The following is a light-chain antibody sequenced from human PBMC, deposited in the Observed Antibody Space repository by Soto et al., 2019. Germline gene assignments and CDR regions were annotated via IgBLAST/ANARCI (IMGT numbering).Light chain of an antibody. V-gene: IGLV2-8*01. Sequence: QSALTQPPSASGSPGQSGAISCTGTSSDVGGYNYVSWYQQHPGKAPKLMIYEVNKRPSGVPDRFSGSKYGNTASLTVSGLQAEDEADYYCSSYAGSSNVFGSGTKLTVL. J-gene: IGLJ1*01. CDR1: SSDVGGYNY. CDR3: SSYAGSSNV. CDR2: EVN.